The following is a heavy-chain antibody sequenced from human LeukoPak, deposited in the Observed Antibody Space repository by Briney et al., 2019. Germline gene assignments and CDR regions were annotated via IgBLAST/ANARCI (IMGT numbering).Heavy chain of an antibody. CDR1: GFTVITNY. Sequence: GGSLRLSCAASGFTVITNYMSWVRQAPGKGLEWVSVIYSGGTTYYADSVKGRFTISRDSSKNTLYLQMNSLRAEDTAVYYCARSSRELGGYAPWELMPPFDYWGQGTLVTVSS. D-gene: IGHD1-7*01. J-gene: IGHJ4*02. V-gene: IGHV3-66*01. CDR3: ARSSRELGGYAPWELMPPFDY. CDR2: IYSGGTT.